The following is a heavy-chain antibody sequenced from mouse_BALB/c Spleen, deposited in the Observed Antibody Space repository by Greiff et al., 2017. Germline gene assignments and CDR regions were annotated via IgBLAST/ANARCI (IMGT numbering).Heavy chain of an antibody. D-gene: IGHD1-1*01. CDR2: ISTYYGDA. V-gene: IGHV1S137*01. J-gene: IGHJ3*01. Sequence: QVQLKESGAELVRPGVSVKISCKGSGYTFTDYAMHWVKQSHAKSLEWIGVISTYYGDASYNQKFKGKATMTVDKSSSTAYMELARLTSEDSAIYYCARSEDYGSRYWGQGTLVTVSA. CDR3: ARSEDYGSRY. CDR1: GYTFTDYA.